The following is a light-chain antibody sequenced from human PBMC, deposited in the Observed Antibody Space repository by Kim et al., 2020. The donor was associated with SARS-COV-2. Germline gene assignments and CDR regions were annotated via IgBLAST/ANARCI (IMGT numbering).Light chain of an antibody. CDR3: NSRDRRGHPV. J-gene: IGLJ1*01. Sequence: SSELTQDPAVSVALGQAVKITCQEDSVTTYAPSWFQQKPGRAPVLVIYGRDSRPTGIPDRFSGSASGDTASLTITGAQAEDEADYYCNSRDRRGHPVFGT. V-gene: IGLV3-19*01. CDR1: SVTTYA. CDR2: GRD.